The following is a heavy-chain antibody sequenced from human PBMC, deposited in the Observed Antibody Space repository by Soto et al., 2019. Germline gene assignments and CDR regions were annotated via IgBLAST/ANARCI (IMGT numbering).Heavy chain of an antibody. Sequence: QVQVVESGGGVVQPGRSLRLSCAGSGFTFSSYGMHWVRQAPGKGLEWVAVIWHDGKNTYYANSVKGRFTISRDNSINTMDLQMNSLRAEDTAVYYCASDPGNDEAIDCWGQGTLVTVSS. CDR2: IWHDGKNT. CDR1: GFTFSSYG. V-gene: IGHV3-33*01. CDR3: ASDPGNDEAIDC. D-gene: IGHD1-1*01. J-gene: IGHJ4*02.